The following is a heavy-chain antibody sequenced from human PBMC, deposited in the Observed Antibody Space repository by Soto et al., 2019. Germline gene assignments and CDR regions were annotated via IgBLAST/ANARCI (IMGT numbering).Heavy chain of an antibody. Sequence: GGSLRLSCAASGFTFSSYAMHWVRQAPGKGLEWVAVISYDGSNKYYADSVKGRFTISRDNSKNTLYLQMNSLRAEDTAVYYCARDCSRTSCYILYYYYYGMDVWGQANTVNVSS. CDR1: GFTFSSYA. CDR3: ARDCSRTSCYILYYYYYGMDV. V-gene: IGHV3-30-3*01. CDR2: ISYDGSNK. J-gene: IGHJ6*02. D-gene: IGHD2-2*02.